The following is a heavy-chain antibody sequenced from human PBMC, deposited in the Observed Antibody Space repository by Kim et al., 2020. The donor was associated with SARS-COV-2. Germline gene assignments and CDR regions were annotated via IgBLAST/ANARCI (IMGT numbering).Heavy chain of an antibody. V-gene: IGHV3-30*07. D-gene: IGHD3-10*01. Sequence: VKGRFTISRDNSKNTLYLEMNSLRAEDTAVYYCARDMLRGGYYYYGMDVWGQGTTVTVSS. CDR3: ARDMLRGGYYYYGMDV. J-gene: IGHJ6*02.